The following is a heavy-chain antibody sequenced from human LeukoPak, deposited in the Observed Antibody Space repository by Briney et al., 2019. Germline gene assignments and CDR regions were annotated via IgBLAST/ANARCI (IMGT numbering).Heavy chain of an antibody. Sequence: GGSLRLSCAASGFTFSSYGMHWVRQAPGKGLEWVGRIRKKGKSYTTQYAPSVEGRFTISRDDSKSSLYLQMNSLKAEDTAVYYCSRDGSSSDWSAFDIWGQGTMVTVSS. CDR2: IRKKGKSYTT. CDR1: GFTFSSYG. V-gene: IGHV3-72*01. J-gene: IGHJ3*02. D-gene: IGHD6-25*01. CDR3: SRDGSSSDWSAFDI.